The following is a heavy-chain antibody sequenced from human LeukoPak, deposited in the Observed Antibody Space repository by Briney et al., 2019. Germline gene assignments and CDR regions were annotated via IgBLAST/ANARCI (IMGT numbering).Heavy chain of an antibody. CDR2: ISSSST. CDR1: GFTFSTYS. CDR3: AKETPIHYGDHPPD. D-gene: IGHD4-17*01. J-gene: IGHJ4*02. V-gene: IGHV3-21*01. Sequence: GGSLRLSCTASGFTFSTYSMNWVRQAPGKGLEWVSSISSSSTYADSVKGRFTISRDNAKNSLYPQMNSLRAEDTAVYYCAKETPIHYGDHPPDWGQGTLVTVSS.